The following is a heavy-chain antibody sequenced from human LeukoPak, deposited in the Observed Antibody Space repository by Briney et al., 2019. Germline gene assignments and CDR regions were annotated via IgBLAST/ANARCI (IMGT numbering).Heavy chain of an antibody. CDR3: ARDPFTTKWELTVWYYFDY. Sequence: PGGSLRLSCAASGFTFSDYYMSWIRQAPGKGLEWVSYISSSGSTIYYADSVKGRFTISRDNAKNSLYLQMNSLRAEDTAVYYCARDPFTTKWELTVWYYFDYWGQGTQVTVSS. D-gene: IGHD1-26*01. J-gene: IGHJ4*02. V-gene: IGHV3-11*04. CDR1: GFTFSDYY. CDR2: ISSSGSTI.